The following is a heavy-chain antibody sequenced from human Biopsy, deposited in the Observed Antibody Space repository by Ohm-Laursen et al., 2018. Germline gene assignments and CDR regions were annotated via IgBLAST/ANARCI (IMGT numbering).Heavy chain of an antibody. CDR1: GVTLSGYG. Sequence: SLRLSCAASGVTLSGYGMNWVRQAPGKGLEWVSSISASSSYIYYADSVKGRFTFSRDNTKNTLYLQMNSLRAADTAIYFCATELLPPGVGGPWLDSWGQGTPITVSS. CDR2: ISASSSYI. V-gene: IGHV3-21*06. J-gene: IGHJ5*01. CDR3: ATELLPPGVGGPWLDS. D-gene: IGHD3-10*01.